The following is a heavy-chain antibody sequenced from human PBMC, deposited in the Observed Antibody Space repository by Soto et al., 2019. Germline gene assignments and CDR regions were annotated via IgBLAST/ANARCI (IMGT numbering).Heavy chain of an antibody. CDR1: GCSLSTSI. Sequence: PLGSLRLSCVASGCSLSTSIMHWVRQAPGKGLEWIATISSTSTNIYYAGSVKGRFRMSRDNPKNSLFLQMNSLRAEDMAVYYCARGIASTSLVSFDVWGQGTMVTVSS. CDR2: ISSTSTNI. V-gene: IGHV3-21*04. D-gene: IGHD1-1*01. CDR3: ARGIASTSLVSFDV. J-gene: IGHJ3*01.